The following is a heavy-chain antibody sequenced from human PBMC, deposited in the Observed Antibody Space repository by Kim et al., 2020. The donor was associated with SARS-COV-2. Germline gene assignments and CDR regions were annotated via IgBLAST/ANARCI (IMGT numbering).Heavy chain of an antibody. Sequence: GGSLRLSCAASGFTFSSYAMSWVRQAPGKGLEWVSVIYSGGSSTYYADSVKGRFTISRDNSKNTLYLQMNSLRAEDTAVYYCAKDRSYYGMDVWGQGTTVTVSS. J-gene: IGHJ6*02. CDR3: AKDRSYYGMDV. D-gene: IGHD3-16*02. CDR2: IYSGGSST. V-gene: IGHV3-23*03. CDR1: GFTFSSYA.